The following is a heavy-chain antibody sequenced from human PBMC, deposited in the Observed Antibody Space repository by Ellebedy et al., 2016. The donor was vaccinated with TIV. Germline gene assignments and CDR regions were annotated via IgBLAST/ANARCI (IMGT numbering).Heavy chain of an antibody. J-gene: IGHJ4*02. CDR3: ARDQGDDYVWGSYLDY. D-gene: IGHD3-16*02. V-gene: IGHV1-18*04. Sequence: AASVKVSCKASGYTFTGYYMHWVRQAPGQGLEWMGWISDYNGNTNYVQKLQGRVTMTTDTSTSTAYMELRSLRSDDTAVYYCARDQGDDYVWGSYLDYWGQGTLVTVSS. CDR1: GYTFTGYY. CDR2: ISDYNGNT.